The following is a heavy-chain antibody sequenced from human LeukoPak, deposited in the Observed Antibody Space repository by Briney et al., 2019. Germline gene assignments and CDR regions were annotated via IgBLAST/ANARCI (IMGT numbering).Heavy chain of an antibody. CDR1: GYSFTSYW. CDR2: IYPGDSDT. J-gene: IGHJ4*02. D-gene: IGHD3-10*01. Sequence: GESLKISCKGSGYSFTSYWIGWVRQMPGKGLEWMGIIYPGDSDTTYSPSFQGQVTISADKSINTVYLQWSNLKASDTAMYYCARQSRDGSKTRGYYFDFWGQGTLVTVSS. CDR3: ARQSRDGSKTRGYYFDF. V-gene: IGHV5-51*01.